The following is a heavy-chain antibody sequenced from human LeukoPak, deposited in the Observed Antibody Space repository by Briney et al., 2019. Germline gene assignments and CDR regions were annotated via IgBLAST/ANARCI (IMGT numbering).Heavy chain of an antibody. Sequence: SAKVSCKASGGTFISYAISWVRQAPGQGLEWMGRIIPILGIANYAQKFQGRVTITADKSTSTAYMELSSLRSEDTAVYYCARDRGAAAMVGDDYWGQGTLVTVSS. CDR3: ARDRGAAAMVGDDY. CDR2: IIPILGIA. V-gene: IGHV1-69*04. J-gene: IGHJ4*02. CDR1: GGTFISYA. D-gene: IGHD6-25*01.